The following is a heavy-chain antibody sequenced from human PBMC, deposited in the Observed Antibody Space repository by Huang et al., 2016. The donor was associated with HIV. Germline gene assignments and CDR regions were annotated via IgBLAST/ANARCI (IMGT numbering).Heavy chain of an antibody. CDR1: GYPFRNYD. V-gene: IGHV1-8*03. CDR3: ARGAVAGAGTLRY. D-gene: IGHD6-13*01. CDR2: RNPKSGNT. Sequence: QVQLVQSGAEVKKPGASVKVSCKAYGYPFRNYDINWVRQATGKGLEWMGGRNPKSGNTGYAQKFQGRVTITRNTSISTAYMELSSLRSEDTAVYYCARGAVAGAGTLRYWGQGTLVTVSS. J-gene: IGHJ4*02.